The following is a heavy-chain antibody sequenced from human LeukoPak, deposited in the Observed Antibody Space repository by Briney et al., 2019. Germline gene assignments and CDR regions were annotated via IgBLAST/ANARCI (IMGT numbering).Heavy chain of an antibody. CDR2: MNPNSGNT. J-gene: IGHJ6*03. CDR3: ARAVSNGNYYYYYMDV. Sequence: ASVKVSCKASGYTFTSYDINWVRQATGQGLEWMGWMNPNSGNTGYAQKFQGRVTITRNTSISTAYMEQSSLRSEDTAVYYCARAVSNGNYYYYYMDVWGKGTTVTVSS. D-gene: IGHD1-14*01. V-gene: IGHV1-8*03. CDR1: GYTFTSYD.